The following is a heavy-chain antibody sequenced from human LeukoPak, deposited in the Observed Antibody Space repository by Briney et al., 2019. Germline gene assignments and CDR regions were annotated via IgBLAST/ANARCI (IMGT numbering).Heavy chain of an antibody. CDR3: ASRGYSGYPDAFDI. V-gene: IGHV4-34*01. J-gene: IGHJ3*02. Sequence: KPSETLSLTCAVYGGSFSGYYWSWIRQPPGKGLEWIGEINHSGSTNYNPSLKSRVTISVDTSKNRFSLKLSSVTAADTAVYYCASRGYSGYPDAFDIWGQGTMVTVSS. CDR1: GGSFSGYY. CDR2: INHSGST. D-gene: IGHD5-12*01.